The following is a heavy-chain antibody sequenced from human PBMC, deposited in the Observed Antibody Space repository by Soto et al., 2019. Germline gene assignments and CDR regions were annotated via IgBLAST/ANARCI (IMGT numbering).Heavy chain of an antibody. CDR1: GYTFTGYY. CDR2: INPNSGGT. CDR3: ARGLVYCSSTSCYRHYYYGMDV. Sequence: QVQLVQSGAEVKKPGASVKVSCKASGYTFTGYYMHWVRQAPGQGLEWMGWINPNSGGTNYAQKFQGWVTMTRDTSISTAYMELSRLRSDDTAVYYCARGLVYCSSTSCYRHYYYGMDVWGQGTTVTVSS. D-gene: IGHD2-2*01. J-gene: IGHJ6*02. V-gene: IGHV1-2*04.